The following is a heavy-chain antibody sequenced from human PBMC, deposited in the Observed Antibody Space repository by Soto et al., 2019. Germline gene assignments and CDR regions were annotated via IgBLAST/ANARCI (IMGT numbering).Heavy chain of an antibody. V-gene: IGHV3-23*01. CDR1: GFTFRNYG. J-gene: IGHJ5*02. CDR2: ISGGNT. Sequence: EVQLLESGGGLVQPGGSRRLSCAASGFTFRNYGLSWVPKAPGKGLEWVSSISGGNTFYAGSVKGRFTISRDNSKNTLYLQMNSLTAEDTAVYYCAKAPSSDCNSGACSLRSWGQGTLVTVSS. CDR3: AKAPSSDCNSGACSLRS. D-gene: IGHD2-21*01.